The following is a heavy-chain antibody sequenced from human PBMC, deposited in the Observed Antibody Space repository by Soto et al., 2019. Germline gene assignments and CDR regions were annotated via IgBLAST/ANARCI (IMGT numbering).Heavy chain of an antibody. V-gene: IGHV4-31*03. CDR3: ARGSSIAGLYYGMDV. J-gene: IGHJ6*02. CDR2: NYYSGIT. CDR1: GGSISSGGYY. Sequence: SETLSLTSTVSGGSISSGGYYWPWIRQHPGKGLEWIGYNYYSGITYYNPSLKSRVTISLDTSKNQFSLKLSSVTAADTAVYYCARGSSIAGLYYGMDVWGQGTTVT. D-gene: IGHD6-6*01.